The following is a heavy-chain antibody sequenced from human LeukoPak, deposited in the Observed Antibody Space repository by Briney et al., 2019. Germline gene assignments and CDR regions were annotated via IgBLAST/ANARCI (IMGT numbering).Heavy chain of an antibody. J-gene: IGHJ6*02. CDR2: TYYRSKWYN. CDR3: ARWEEMATTSDYYYGMDV. V-gene: IGHV6-1*01. Sequence: SQTLSLTCAISGDSVSSNSAAWNWIRQSPSRGLEWLGRTYYRSKWYNDYAVSVKSRITINPDTSKNQFSLQLNSVTPEDTAVYYCARWEEMATTSDYYYGMDVWGQGTTVTVSS. D-gene: IGHD5-24*01. CDR1: GDSVSSNSAA.